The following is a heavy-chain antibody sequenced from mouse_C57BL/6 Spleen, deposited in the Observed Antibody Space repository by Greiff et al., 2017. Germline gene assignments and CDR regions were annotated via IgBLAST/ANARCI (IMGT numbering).Heavy chain of an antibody. CDR2: IYPGNSDT. CDR3: TRAGFDYYGSYYFDY. Sequence: EVQLQQSGTVLARPGASVKMSCKTSGYTFTSYWMHWVKQRPGQGLEWIGAIYPGNSDTSYNQKFKGKAKLTAVTSASTAYMELSSLTNEDSAVYYCTRAGFDYYGSYYFDYWGHGTTLTVSS. CDR1: GYTFTSYW. D-gene: IGHD1-1*01. J-gene: IGHJ2*01. V-gene: IGHV1-5*01.